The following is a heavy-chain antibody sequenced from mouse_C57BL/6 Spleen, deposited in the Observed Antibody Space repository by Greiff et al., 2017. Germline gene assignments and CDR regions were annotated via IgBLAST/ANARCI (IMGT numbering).Heavy chain of an antibody. D-gene: IGHD3-2*02. CDR2: IDPNSGGT. Sequence: VQLQQSGAELVKPGASVKLSCKASGYTFTSYWMHWVKQRPGRGLEWIGRIDPNSGGTKYNEKFKSKATLTVDKPSSTAYMQLSSLTSEDSAVYYCAVDSSGLYYAMDYWGQGTSVTVSS. CDR3: AVDSSGLYYAMDY. J-gene: IGHJ4*01. V-gene: IGHV1-72*01. CDR1: GYTFTSYW.